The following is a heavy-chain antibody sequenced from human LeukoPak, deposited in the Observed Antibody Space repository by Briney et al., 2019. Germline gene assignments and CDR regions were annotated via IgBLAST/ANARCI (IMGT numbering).Heavy chain of an antibody. Sequence: SETLSLTCTVSGYSISSGYYWGWIRQPPGKGLEWIGSIYQSGSTYYNPSLKSRVTISVDTSKNQFSLKLSSVTAADTAVYYCATLLYSSSYFDYWGQGTLVTVSS. D-gene: IGHD6-13*01. J-gene: IGHJ4*02. V-gene: IGHV4-38-2*02. CDR1: GYSISSGYY. CDR3: ATLLYSSSYFDY. CDR2: IYQSGST.